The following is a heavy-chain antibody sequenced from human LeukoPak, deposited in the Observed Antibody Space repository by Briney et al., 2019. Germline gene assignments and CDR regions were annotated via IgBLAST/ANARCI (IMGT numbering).Heavy chain of an antibody. Sequence: EASVKVSCKASGYTFTGYYMHWVRQAPGQGLEWLGRIDPKTGGTKYAQKFQGRVTMTRDTSSSTAYMDLSSLRSDDTAVYLCTVLSDGDAFDIWGQGTLVTVSS. V-gene: IGHV1-2*06. CDR2: IDPKTGGT. D-gene: IGHD6-6*01. CDR3: TVLSDGDAFDI. CDR1: GYTFTGYY. J-gene: IGHJ3*02.